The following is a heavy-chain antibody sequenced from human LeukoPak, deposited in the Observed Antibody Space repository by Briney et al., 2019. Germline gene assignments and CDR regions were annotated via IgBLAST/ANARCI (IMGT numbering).Heavy chain of an antibody. D-gene: IGHD3-3*01. J-gene: IGHJ5*02. CDR1: GGSISSYY. Sequence: SETLSLTCTVSGGSISSYYWSWIRQPPGKGLEWIGYIYYSGSTNYNPSLKSRVTISVDTSKNQFSLKLSSVTAADTAVYYCARGGSNYDFWSGYQPSYNWFDPWGQGTLVTVSS. CDR3: ARGGSNYDFWSGYQPSYNWFDP. CDR2: IYYSGST. V-gene: IGHV4-59*01.